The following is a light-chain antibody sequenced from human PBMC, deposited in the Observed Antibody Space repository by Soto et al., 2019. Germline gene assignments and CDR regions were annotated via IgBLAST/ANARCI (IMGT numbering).Light chain of an antibody. CDR2: AAS. CDR1: QGISSY. J-gene: IGKJ5*01. V-gene: IGKV1-9*01. CDR3: QQLNSLIT. Sequence: IQLTQSPSSLSASVGDRVTITCRASQGISSYLAWYQQKPGKAPKLLIYAASTLQSGVPSRFSGSGSGTDFTLTNSSLQPEDFATYCCQQLNSLITFGQGTRLEIK.